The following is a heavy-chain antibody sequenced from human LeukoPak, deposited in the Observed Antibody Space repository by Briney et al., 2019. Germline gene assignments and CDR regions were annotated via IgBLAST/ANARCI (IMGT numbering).Heavy chain of an antibody. Sequence: GASVKVSCKASGYTFTSYAMNWVRQAPGQGLEWMGWINTNTGNPTYAQGFTGRFVFSLDTSVSTAYLQISSLKAEDTAVYYCARTGFLEWLSWYYFDYWGQGTLVTVSS. CDR2: INTNTGNP. CDR3: ARTGFLEWLSWYYFDY. J-gene: IGHJ4*02. CDR1: GYTFTSYA. D-gene: IGHD3-3*01. V-gene: IGHV7-4-1*02.